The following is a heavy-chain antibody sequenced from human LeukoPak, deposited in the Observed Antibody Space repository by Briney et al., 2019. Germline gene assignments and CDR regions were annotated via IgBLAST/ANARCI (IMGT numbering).Heavy chain of an antibody. V-gene: IGHV4-59*01. CDR1: GDSISSYY. Sequence: SETLSLTCTVSGDSISSYYWTSIRQPPGKGLEWIGYFYYSGSTNYNPSLKSRVTISGETSKNQFSLKLSSVTAADTAVYYCARSGGNALYSFISLDYWGQGMLVIVSS. CDR2: FYYSGST. CDR3: ARSGGNALYSFISLDY. J-gene: IGHJ4*02. D-gene: IGHD4-23*01.